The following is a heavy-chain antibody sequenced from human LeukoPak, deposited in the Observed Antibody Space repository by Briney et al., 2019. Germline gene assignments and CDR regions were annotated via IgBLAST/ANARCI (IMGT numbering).Heavy chain of an antibody. V-gene: IGHV3-21*01. J-gene: IGHJ4*02. D-gene: IGHD3-10*01. CDR2: ISSSSSYI. CDR3: ARSEYYGSGSYRGGDY. CDR1: GFTFSSYS. Sequence: GGSLRLSCAASGFTFSSYSMNWVRQAPGKGLEWVSSISSSSSYIYYADSVRGRFTISRDNAKNSLYLQMNSLRAEDTAVYYCARSEYYGSGSYRGGDYWGQGTLVTVSS.